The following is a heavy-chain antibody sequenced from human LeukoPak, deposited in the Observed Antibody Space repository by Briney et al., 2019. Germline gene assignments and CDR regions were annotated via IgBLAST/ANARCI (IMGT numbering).Heavy chain of an antibody. CDR1: GFTFSDYY. V-gene: IGHV3-7*01. D-gene: IGHD2-21*02. CDR2: INQHGGDK. CDR3: TRGDPDY. J-gene: IGHJ4*02. Sequence: GGSLRLSCAASGFTFSDYYMQWVRQAPGKGLEWVANINQHGGDKYLVDSVKGRFTVSRDNAKNSLFLQMNSLRAEDTAVYYCTRGDPDYWGQGTLVTVSS.